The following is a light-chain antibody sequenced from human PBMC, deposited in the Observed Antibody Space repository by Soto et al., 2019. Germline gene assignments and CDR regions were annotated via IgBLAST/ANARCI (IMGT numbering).Light chain of an antibody. CDR3: AAWDDSLQGVI. J-gene: IGLJ2*01. Sequence: QSVLTQPPSASGTPGRWITISCSGSGSNIGTNTVNWYQHVPGTAPKLLIFNNNQRPSGVPVRFSGSKSRTSASLAINGLQSEDEADYYCAAWDDSLQGVIFGGGTKLTVL. CDR2: NNN. V-gene: IGLV1-44*01. CDR1: GSNIGTNT.